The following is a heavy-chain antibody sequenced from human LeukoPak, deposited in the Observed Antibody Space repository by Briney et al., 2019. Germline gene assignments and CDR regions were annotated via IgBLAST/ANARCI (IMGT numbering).Heavy chain of an antibody. CDR2: ISWNSGSI. Sequence: GGSLRLSCAASGFTFDDYAMHWVRQAPGKGLEWVSGISWNSGSIGYADSVKGRFTISRDNAKNSLYLQMNSLRAEDTAVYYCATKVYSSSWYAFKNDAFDIWGQGTMVTVSS. CDR3: ATKVYSSSWYAFKNDAFDI. D-gene: IGHD6-13*01. V-gene: IGHV3-9*01. CDR1: GFTFDDYA. J-gene: IGHJ3*02.